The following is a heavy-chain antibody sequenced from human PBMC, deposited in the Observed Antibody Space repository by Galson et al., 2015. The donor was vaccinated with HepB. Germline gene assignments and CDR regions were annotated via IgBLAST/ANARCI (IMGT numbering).Heavy chain of an antibody. CDR3: VRTGTTTVY. Sequence: SVKVSCKASGFTFTSYYMLWVRQAPGQGLEWMGIINPSGGSTTYAQKFQGRVTMTRDTSTSTVYMELSSLRSGDTAVYYCVRTGTTTVYWGQGTLVTVSS. J-gene: IGHJ4*02. V-gene: IGHV1-46*01. D-gene: IGHD1-26*01. CDR2: INPSGGST. CDR1: GFTFTSYY.